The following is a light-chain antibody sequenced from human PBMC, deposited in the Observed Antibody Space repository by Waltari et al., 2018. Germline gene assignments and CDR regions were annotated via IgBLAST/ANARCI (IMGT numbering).Light chain of an antibody. CDR2: HAS. CDR1: QSISKY. J-gene: IGKJ1*01. V-gene: IGKV3-20*01. CDR3: QHYVTLPVM. Sequence: EIVLTQSPGTLSLSSGERATLSCRTSQSISKYLAWYQQKPGQAPRLLIYHASSRATGIPDRFSGSGSGTDFSLTISRLEPEDFAVYYCQHYVTLPVMFGQGTKVEIK.